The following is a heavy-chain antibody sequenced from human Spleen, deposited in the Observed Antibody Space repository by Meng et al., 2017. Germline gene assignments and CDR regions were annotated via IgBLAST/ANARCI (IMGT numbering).Heavy chain of an antibody. CDR3: ARGKLELPYGMDV. Sequence: GGSLRLSCAASGFTVSSNYMSWVRQAPGKGLEWVSVIYSGGSTYYADSVKGRFTISRDNSKNTLYLQMNSLRAEDTAVYYCARGKLELPYGMDVWGQGTTVTVSS. CDR1: GFTVSSNY. V-gene: IGHV3-53*01. CDR2: IYSGGST. D-gene: IGHD1-7*01. J-gene: IGHJ6*02.